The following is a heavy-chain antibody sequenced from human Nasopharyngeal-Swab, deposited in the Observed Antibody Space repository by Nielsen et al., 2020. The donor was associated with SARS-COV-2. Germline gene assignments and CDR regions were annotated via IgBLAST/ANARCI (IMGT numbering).Heavy chain of an antibody. Sequence: SVKVSCKTSGGTFNTNGISWVRQAPGQGPEWMGGIIPLSDTANYAQKFQGRVTITADESKTTTYMELRSLRYEDTAVYYCAIGGSNTWSFDFWGQGTLITVSS. CDR1: GGTFNTNG. CDR2: IIPLSDTA. CDR3: AIGGSNTWSFDF. D-gene: IGHD2-15*01. J-gene: IGHJ4*02. V-gene: IGHV1-69*13.